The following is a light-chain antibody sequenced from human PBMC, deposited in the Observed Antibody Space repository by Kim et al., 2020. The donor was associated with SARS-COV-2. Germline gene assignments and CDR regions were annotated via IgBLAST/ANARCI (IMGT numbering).Light chain of an antibody. CDR3: QQYGSLFRIT. CDR2: GAS. J-gene: IGKJ5*01. V-gene: IGKV3-20*01. Sequence: EIVLTQSPGTVSLSPGERATLSCRASQSISSNYLAWYEQRPGQAPRLLIYGASSRATGIPDRFSGSGSGTDFTLTISRLEPEDFAVYYCQQYGSLFRITFGQGTRLEIK. CDR1: QSISSNY.